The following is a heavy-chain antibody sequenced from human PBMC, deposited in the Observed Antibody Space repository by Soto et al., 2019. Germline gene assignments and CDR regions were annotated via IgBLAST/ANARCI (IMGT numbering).Heavy chain of an antibody. CDR3: AKDKYTDSVRKVWFFDY. J-gene: IGHJ2*01. Sequence: EVQLLESGGGLVKPGGSLRLSCAASGFTFSKYAMSWVRLAPGKGLEWVSSISANGGITDYADSVKGRFTISRDNFQNILSLQMDSLRCDDTALYFCAKDKYTDSVRKVWFFDYWGRGTLVTVSS. V-gene: IGHV3-23*01. D-gene: IGHD2-15*01. CDR2: ISANGGIT. CDR1: GFTFSKYA.